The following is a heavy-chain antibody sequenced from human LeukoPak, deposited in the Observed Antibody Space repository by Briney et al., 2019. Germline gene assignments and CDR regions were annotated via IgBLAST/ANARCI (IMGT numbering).Heavy chain of an antibody. CDR3: AREGTSGWYYFDY. CDR2: INSDGRST. J-gene: IGHJ4*02. V-gene: IGHV3-74*01. D-gene: IGHD6-19*01. Sequence: PGGSLRLSCAASGLTFSTYWMHWVRQAPGKGLVWVSRINSDGRSTTYAGFVKGRFTISRDNAKYTLYLQMNSLRAEDTAVYYCAREGTSGWYYFDYWGQGTLVTVSS. CDR1: GLTFSTYW.